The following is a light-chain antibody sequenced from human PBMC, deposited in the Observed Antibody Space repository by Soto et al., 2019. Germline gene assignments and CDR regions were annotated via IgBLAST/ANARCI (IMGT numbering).Light chain of an antibody. Sequence: QSALTQPPSVSGAPGQRGTISCTGSSSNIGAGYDVHWYQQLPGTAPKLLIYGDNNRPSGVPDRFSGSKSGTSASLAITGLQAEDEADYYCQSYDSSLSAWVFGGGTKVTVL. CDR2: GDN. V-gene: IGLV1-40*01. CDR3: QSYDSSLSAWV. J-gene: IGLJ3*02. CDR1: SSNIGAGYD.